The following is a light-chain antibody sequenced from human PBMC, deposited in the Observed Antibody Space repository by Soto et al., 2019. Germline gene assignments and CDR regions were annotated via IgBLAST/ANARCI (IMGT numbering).Light chain of an antibody. J-gene: IGKJ4*01. V-gene: IGKV3-11*01. CDR1: QRVSRY. CDR2: DAS. Sequence: EIVLTQSPATLSLSPGERATLSCRASQRVSRYLAWYQQKPGQAPRLLIYDASNRATGIPARFSGSGSGTDFTLTISSLAPEDFAVYYCQQRSDWPSTFGGGTKVQIK. CDR3: QQRSDWPST.